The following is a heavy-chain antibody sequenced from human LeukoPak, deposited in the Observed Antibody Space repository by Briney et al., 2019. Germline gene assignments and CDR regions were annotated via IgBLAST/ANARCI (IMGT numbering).Heavy chain of an antibody. CDR3: ARDRGDSGYEEGFDY. CDR2: IYYSGST. Sequence: PSETLSLTCTVSGGSISSSSYYWGWIRQPPGKGLEWIGSIYYSGSTYYNPSLKSRVTISVDTSKNQFSLKLSSVTAADTAVYYCARDRGDSGYEEGFDYWGQGTLVTVSS. J-gene: IGHJ4*02. V-gene: IGHV4-39*07. D-gene: IGHD5-12*01. CDR1: GGSISSSSYY.